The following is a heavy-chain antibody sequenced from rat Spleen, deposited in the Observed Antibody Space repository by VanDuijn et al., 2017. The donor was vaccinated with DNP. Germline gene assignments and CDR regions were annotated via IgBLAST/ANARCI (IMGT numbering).Heavy chain of an antibody. Sequence: EVQLVESGGELVQPGRSLKLSCAASGFTFSNYGMHWIRQAPTKGLEWVATISTSGSRTYYPDSVKGRFTISRDNAKSSLYLQMNSLKSEDTATYYCARGSTSIYWYFDFWGPGTMVTVSS. CDR3: ARGSTSIYWYFDF. J-gene: IGHJ1*01. D-gene: IGHD3-1*01. V-gene: IGHV5-19*01. CDR2: ISTSGSRT. CDR1: GFTFSNYG.